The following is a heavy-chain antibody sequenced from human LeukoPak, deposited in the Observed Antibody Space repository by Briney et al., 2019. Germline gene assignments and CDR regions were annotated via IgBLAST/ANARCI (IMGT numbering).Heavy chain of an antibody. V-gene: IGHV4-34*01. CDR1: GGSFSGYY. CDR3: ARGVKYYHPNWFDP. D-gene: IGHD2-2*01. Sequence: PSETLSLTCAVYGGSFSGYYWGWIRQPPGKGLEWIGEINHSGSTNYNPSLKSRVTISVDTSKNQFSLKLSSVTAADTAVYYCARGVKYYHPNWFDPWGQGTLVTVSS. CDR2: INHSGST. J-gene: IGHJ5*02.